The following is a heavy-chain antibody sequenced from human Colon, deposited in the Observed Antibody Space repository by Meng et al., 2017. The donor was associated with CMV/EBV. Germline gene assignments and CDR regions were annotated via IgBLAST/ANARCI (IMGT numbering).Heavy chain of an antibody. D-gene: IGHD1-26*01. CDR3: ARHRYSGSCDFDY. CDR2: IYYSGST. J-gene: IGHJ4*02. Sequence: GSLRLSCTVSGGSISSSSYYWGWIRQPPGKGLEWIGSIYYSGSTYYNPSLKSRVTISVDTSKNQFSLKLSSVTAADTAVYYCARHRYSGSCDFDYWGQGTLVTVSS. V-gene: IGHV4-39*01. CDR1: GGSISSSSYY.